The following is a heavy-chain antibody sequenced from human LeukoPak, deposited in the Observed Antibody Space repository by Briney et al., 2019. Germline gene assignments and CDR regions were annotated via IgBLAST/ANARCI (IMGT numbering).Heavy chain of an antibody. CDR3: AKEYRYFDY. J-gene: IGHJ4*02. Sequence: GGSLRLSCAASGFTFSSSAMTLVRQAPGKGLEWVSAISGSGGTTYYADSVKGRFTISRDNSKNTLYLQMNSLRAEDTAVYYCAKEYRYFDYWGQGTLVTVSS. CDR1: GFTFSSSA. V-gene: IGHV3-23*01. D-gene: IGHD2-2*02. CDR2: ISGSGGTT.